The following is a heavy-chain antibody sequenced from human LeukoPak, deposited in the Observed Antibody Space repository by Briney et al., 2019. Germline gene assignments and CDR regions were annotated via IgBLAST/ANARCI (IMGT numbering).Heavy chain of an antibody. CDR1: GYTFTSYY. CDR2: INPSGGST. D-gene: IGHD3-3*01. J-gene: IGHJ4*02. CDR3: AGSSGGGYDFWSGFDY. V-gene: IGHV1-46*01. Sequence: ASVKVSCKASGYTFTSYYMHWVGQAPGQGREWMGIINPSGGSTSYAQKFQGRVTMTGDMSTSTVYMELSSLRSYDTAVYYCAGSSGGGYDFWSGFDYWGQGTLVTVSS.